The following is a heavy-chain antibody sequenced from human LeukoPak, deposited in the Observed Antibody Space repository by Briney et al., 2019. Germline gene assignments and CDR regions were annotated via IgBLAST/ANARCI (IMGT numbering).Heavy chain of an antibody. CDR1: GFTFSSYW. V-gene: IGHV3-7*01. CDR3: ARVMSASVWRSYGSYYYYYYMDI. Sequence: GGSLRLSCAASGFTFSSYWMSWVRQAPGKGLEWVANIKQDGSEKYSVDSVKGRFTISRDNAKNSLYMQMNSLRAEDTAVYSCARVMSASVWRSYGSYYYYYYMDIWGKGTAVTVSS. D-gene: IGHD3-16*01. J-gene: IGHJ6*03. CDR2: IKQDGSEK.